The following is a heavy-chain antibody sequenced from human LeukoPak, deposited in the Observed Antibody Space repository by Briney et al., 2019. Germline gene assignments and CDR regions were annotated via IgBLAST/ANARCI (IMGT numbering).Heavy chain of an antibody. J-gene: IGHJ1*01. CDR3: VREAEVAGTVFFQY. Sequence: ASVKVSCKASGYTFTGYYMHWVRQAPGQGLEWMGWINPNSGGTNYAQKLQGRVTMTRDTSTSTAYMELRSLRSDDTAVYYCVREAEVAGTVFFQYWGQGTLVTVSS. D-gene: IGHD6-19*01. V-gene: IGHV1-2*02. CDR1: GYTFTGYY. CDR2: INPNSGGT.